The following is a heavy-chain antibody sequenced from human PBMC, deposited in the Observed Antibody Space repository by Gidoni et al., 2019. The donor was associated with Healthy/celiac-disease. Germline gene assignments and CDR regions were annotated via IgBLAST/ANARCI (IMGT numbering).Heavy chain of an antibody. CDR1: GGSISSGSYY. Sequence: QVQLQESGPGLVKPSQTLSLTCTVSGGSISSGSYYWSWIRQPAGKGLEWIGRIYTSGSTNYNPSLKIRVTISVDTSKNQFSLKLSSVTAADTAVYYCAGSGDYYGMDVWGQGTTVTVSS. CDR3: AGSGDYYGMDV. J-gene: IGHJ6*02. D-gene: IGHD6-19*01. CDR2: IYTSGST. V-gene: IGHV4-61*02.